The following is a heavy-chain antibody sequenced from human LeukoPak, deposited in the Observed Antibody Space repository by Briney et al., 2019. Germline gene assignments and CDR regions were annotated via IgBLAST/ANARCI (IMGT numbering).Heavy chain of an antibody. J-gene: IGHJ6*03. CDR2: INHSGST. CDR3: ARARGYSSSSGRVGYYYYYMDV. D-gene: IGHD6-6*01. CDR1: GGSFSGYY. Sequence: PSETLSLTCAVYGGSFSGYYWNWIRQPPGKGLEWIGEINHSGSTNYNPSLKSRVTISVDTSKNQFSLKLSSVTAADTAVYYCARARGYSSSSGRVGYYYYYMDVWGKGTTVTVSS. V-gene: IGHV4-34*01.